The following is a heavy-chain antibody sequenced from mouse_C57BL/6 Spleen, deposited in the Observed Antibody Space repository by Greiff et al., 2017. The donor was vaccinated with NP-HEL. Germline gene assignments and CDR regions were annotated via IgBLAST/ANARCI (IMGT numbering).Heavy chain of an antibody. CDR3: ARESGGYFDY. CDR1: GYSITSGYY. V-gene: IGHV3-6*01. J-gene: IGHJ2*01. D-gene: IGHD1-3*01. Sequence: DVQLVESGPGLVKPSQSLSLTCSVTGYSITSGYYWNWIRQFPGNKLEWMGYISYDGSNNYNPSLKNRNSITLDTSTNQFFLKLNYVTTEDTATYYCARESGGYFDYWGQGTTLTVAS. CDR2: ISYDGSN.